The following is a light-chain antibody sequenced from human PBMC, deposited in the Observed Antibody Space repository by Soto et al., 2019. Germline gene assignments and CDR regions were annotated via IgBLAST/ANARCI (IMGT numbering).Light chain of an antibody. CDR2: AAS. CDR3: QQYGSSRWT. V-gene: IGKV3-20*01. J-gene: IGKJ1*01. CDR1: QSVSSSY. Sequence: EIVLTQSPGTLSLSPGERTTLSCRASQSVSSSYLAWYQQKPGQAPRLRIYAASSRATGIPDRFSGSGSGTDFTLTISRLEPEDFAVYYCQQYGSSRWTFGQGTKLEIK.